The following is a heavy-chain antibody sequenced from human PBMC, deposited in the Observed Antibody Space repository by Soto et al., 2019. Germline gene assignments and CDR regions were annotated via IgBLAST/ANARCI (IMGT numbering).Heavy chain of an antibody. CDR3: AKEFRVYWFDP. CDR1: GFTFSSYG. D-gene: IGHD3-10*01. V-gene: IGHV3-30*18. CDR2: ISYDGSNK. Sequence: QVPLVESGGGVVQPGRSLRLSCAASGFTFSSYGMHWVRQAPGKGLEWVAVISYDGSNKYYADSVKGRFTISRDNSKNTLYLQMNSLRAEDTAVYYCAKEFRVYWFDPWGQGTLVTVSS. J-gene: IGHJ5*02.